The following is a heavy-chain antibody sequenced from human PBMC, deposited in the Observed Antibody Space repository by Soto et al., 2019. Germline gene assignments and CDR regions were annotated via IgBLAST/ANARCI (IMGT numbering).Heavy chain of an antibody. J-gene: IGHJ4*02. CDR3: ASNNRASYHFDY. CDR2: IIPLFGTT. CDR1: GGTFRSYS. V-gene: IGHV1-69*13. D-gene: IGHD3-16*02. Sequence: SVKVSCKASGGTFRSYSISWVRQAPGQGPEWMGGIIPLFGTTNYAPKFQGRVTITADESASTAYMELGSLRSGDTAVYYCASNNRASYHFDYWGQGTQVTVSS.